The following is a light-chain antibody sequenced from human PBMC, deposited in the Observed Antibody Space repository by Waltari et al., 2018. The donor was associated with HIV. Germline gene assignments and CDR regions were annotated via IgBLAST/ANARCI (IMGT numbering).Light chain of an antibody. CDR3: QSHDNKVFYV. V-gene: IGLV6-57*01. J-gene: IGLJ1*01. CDR1: SGNIASSY. CDR2: ANN. Sequence: NFILTQPHSVSESPGKTVTISCTRSSGNIASSYVQLYQQRPGSSPTTVIYANNQRPSGVPDRFSGSIDSSSNSASPTISGLRTEDEADYYCQSHDNKVFYVFGGGTYVTVL.